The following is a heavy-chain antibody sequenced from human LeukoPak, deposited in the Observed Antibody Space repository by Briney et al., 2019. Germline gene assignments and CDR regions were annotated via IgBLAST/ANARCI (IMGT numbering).Heavy chain of an antibody. Sequence: GGSLRLSCAASGFIFDDYAMHRVRQVPGKGLEWVSGISWNSGKIDYADSVKGRFTISRDNAKNSLYLQMNSLRVEDMALYYCAKDRGYSSSFFEIWGQGTLVTVSS. CDR2: ISWNSGKI. CDR1: GFIFDDYA. J-gene: IGHJ4*02. CDR3: AKDRGYSSSFFEI. V-gene: IGHV3-9*03. D-gene: IGHD6-13*01.